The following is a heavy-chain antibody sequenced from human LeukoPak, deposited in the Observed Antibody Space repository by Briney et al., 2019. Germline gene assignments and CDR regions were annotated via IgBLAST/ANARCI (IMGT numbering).Heavy chain of an antibody. J-gene: IGHJ4*02. CDR1: GFTFSNAW. Sequence: PGGSLRLSCAASGFTFSNAWMSWVRQAPGKGLEWVGRIKSKTDGGTTDHAAPVKGRFTISRDDSKNTLYLQMNSLKTEDTAVYYCTTDLREPDYYDSRPIDYWGQGTLVTVSS. CDR2: IKSKTDGGTT. D-gene: IGHD3-22*01. CDR3: TTDLREPDYYDSRPIDY. V-gene: IGHV3-15*01.